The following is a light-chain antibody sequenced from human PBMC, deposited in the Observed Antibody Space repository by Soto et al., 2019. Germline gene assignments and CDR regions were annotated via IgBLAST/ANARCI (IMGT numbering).Light chain of an antibody. CDR3: QQYHNTPLS. CDR2: DAS. CDR1: QDITNY. Sequence: DIQMTQSPSSLSVSVGDRVTITCQASQDITNYLNWYQKKPGKAPKLLIFDASNLEIGVPSRFSGSGSGTDFTFTISSLQPEDIATYYCQQYHNTPLSFGGGTKVEIK. V-gene: IGKV1-33*01. J-gene: IGKJ4*01.